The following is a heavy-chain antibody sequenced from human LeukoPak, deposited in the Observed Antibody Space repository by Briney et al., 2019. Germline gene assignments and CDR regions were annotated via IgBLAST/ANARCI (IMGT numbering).Heavy chain of an antibody. V-gene: IGHV4-31*03. CDR2: IYYSGNT. Sequence: PSQSLSLTCTVSGVTITSGGHCWSWIRDHPGKGLEWIGYIYYSGNTYYTPCLKSRLTISLDTSKNQFSLKLSSVTAADTAVYFCARDLNGLFDNWGQGTLVTVSS. CDR3: ARDLNGLFDN. CDR1: GVTITSGGHC. D-gene: IGHD2-8*01. J-gene: IGHJ4*02.